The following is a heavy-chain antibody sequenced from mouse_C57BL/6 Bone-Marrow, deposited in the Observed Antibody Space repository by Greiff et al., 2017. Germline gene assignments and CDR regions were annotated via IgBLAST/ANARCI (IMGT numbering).Heavy chain of an antibody. J-gene: IGHJ4*01. Sequence: EVQGVESGGGLVQPGGSLKLSCAASGFTFSDYGMAWVRQAPRKGPEWVAFISNLAYSIYYADTVTGRFTISRENAKNTMYLEMSSLRSEDTAMYYCARYGYDEGYYAMDYWGQGTSVTVSS. V-gene: IGHV5-15*01. CDR1: GFTFSDYG. CDR2: ISNLAYSI. D-gene: IGHD2-2*01. CDR3: ARYGYDEGYYAMDY.